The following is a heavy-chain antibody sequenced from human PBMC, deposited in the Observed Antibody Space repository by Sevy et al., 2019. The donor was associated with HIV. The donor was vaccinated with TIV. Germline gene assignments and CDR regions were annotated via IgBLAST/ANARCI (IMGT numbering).Heavy chain of an antibody. J-gene: IGHJ3*02. CDR1: GGTFGTYP. V-gene: IGHV1-69*13. CDR3: ARDRDITFGGGDAFDI. CDR2: IIPMFGSA. D-gene: IGHD3-16*01. Sequence: ASVKVSCKASGGTFGTYPISWLGQAPGHGLEWMGGIIPMFGSANYAQKFQDRVKITADESTSTAYMELSSLRSEDSAVYYCARDRDITFGGGDAFDIWGQGTMVTVSS.